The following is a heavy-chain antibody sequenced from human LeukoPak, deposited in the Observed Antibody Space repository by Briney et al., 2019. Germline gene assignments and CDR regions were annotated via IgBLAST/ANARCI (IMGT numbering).Heavy chain of an antibody. CDR1: GFTFHDHA. V-gene: IGHV3-9*01. J-gene: IGHJ4*02. Sequence: GGSLRLSCAASGFTFHDHAMHWVRQAPGKGLEWVSGISWNSGSIGYADSVKGRLTISRDNAKNSVDLQMNSLRAEDTALYYCTKDFGPEVGTTDFWGQGTLVTVSS. CDR2: ISWNSGSI. D-gene: IGHD1-26*01. CDR3: TKDFGPEVGTTDF.